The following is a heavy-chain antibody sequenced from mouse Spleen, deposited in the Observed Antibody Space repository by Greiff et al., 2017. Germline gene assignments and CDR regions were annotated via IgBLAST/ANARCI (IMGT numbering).Heavy chain of an antibody. D-gene: IGHD4-1*01. Sequence: EVKLQESGPGLAKPSQTLSLTCSVTGYSITSDYWNWLRKFPGNKLEYMGYISYSGSTYYNPSLKSRLSITRDTYKNQYYLQLKSVTTEDTATDYCARSDWDWYVDVWGAGNTVTVSS. CDR2: ISYSGST. CDR3: ARSDWDWYVDV. CDR1: GYSITSDY. V-gene: IGHV3-8*01. J-gene: IGHJ1*01.